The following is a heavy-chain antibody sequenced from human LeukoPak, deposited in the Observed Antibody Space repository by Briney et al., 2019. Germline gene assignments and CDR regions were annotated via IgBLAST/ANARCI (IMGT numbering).Heavy chain of an antibody. CDR1: GYTFTGYY. CDR2: INPNSGGT. J-gene: IGHJ5*02. V-gene: IGHV1-2*02. CDR3: LAAAGKGNWFDP. D-gene: IGHD6-13*01. Sequence: ASVKVSCKASGYTFTGYYMHWVRQAPGQGLEWMGWINPNSGGTNYAQKFQGRVTMTRDTSISTAYMELSSLRSDDTAVYYCLAAAGKGNWFDPWGQGTLVTVSS.